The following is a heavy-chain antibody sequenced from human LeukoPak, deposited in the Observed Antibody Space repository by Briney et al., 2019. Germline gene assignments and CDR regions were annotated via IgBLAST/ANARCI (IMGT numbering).Heavy chain of an antibody. J-gene: IGHJ4*02. D-gene: IGHD4-17*01. V-gene: IGHV3-30*02. CDR3: AKDDGDYY. Sequence: GRSLRLSCVASGFTFHDYAIHWVRQTPGKGLEWLAFIRFDGSAKFYADSVKGRFSISRDNSRNTLFLQMNSLRIEDTAVYHCAKDDGDYYWGQGTLVTVSS. CDR1: GFTFHDYA. CDR2: IRFDGSAK.